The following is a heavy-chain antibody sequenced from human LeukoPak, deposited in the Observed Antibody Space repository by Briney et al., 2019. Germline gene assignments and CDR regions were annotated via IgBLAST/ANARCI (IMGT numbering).Heavy chain of an antibody. CDR2: INPSGGST. V-gene: IGHV1-46*01. J-gene: IGHJ4*02. Sequence: ASVKVSCRASGYTFTSYYMHWVRQAPGQGLEWMGIINPSGGSTSYTQKFQGRVTMTRDTSTTTVYMELRSLRSQDTAVYYCARHKEVGDYYYFDYWGQGTLVTVSS. D-gene: IGHD2/OR15-2a*01. CDR3: ARHKEVGDYYYFDY. CDR1: GYTFTSYY.